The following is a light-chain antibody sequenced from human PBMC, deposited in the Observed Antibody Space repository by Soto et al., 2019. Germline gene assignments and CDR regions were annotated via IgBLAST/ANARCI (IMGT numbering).Light chain of an antibody. Sequence: HSALTQPASVSWSPGQSITISCTGTSSDVGGYNYVSWYQLHPGKAPKIIIYEVSHRPSGASNHFSGYKSGNTASLTISGLQDEDEADYYCSSYTSTSTPCVLGTGTQVTVL. CDR3: SSYTSTSTPCV. CDR2: EVS. J-gene: IGLJ1*01. V-gene: IGLV2-14*01. CDR1: SSDVGGYNY.